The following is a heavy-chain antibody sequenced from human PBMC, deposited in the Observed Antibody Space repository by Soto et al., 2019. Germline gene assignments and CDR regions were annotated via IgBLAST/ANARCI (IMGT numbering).Heavy chain of an antibody. J-gene: IGHJ4*01. Sequence: PSETLSLTCGVSGGSFIGFYYSWIRQSPGKGLEWIGEINHSGSTAYNSSLKSRVTISVDTSKNQFSLKLKSVTAADTAVYYCASFLVDHLMSGYNGFHYWGHGTQVTVSS. D-gene: IGHD3-3*01. CDR1: GGSFIGFY. V-gene: IGHV4-34*01. CDR3: ASFLVDHLMSGYNGFHY. CDR2: INHSGST.